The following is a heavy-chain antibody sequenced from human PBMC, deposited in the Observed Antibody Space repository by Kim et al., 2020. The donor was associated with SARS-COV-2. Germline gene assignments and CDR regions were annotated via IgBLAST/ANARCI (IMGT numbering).Heavy chain of an antibody. CDR2: IYYSGST. J-gene: IGHJ6*02. CDR3: ASFPRDDYYYYGMDV. CDR1: GGSISSSSYY. V-gene: IGHV4-39*07. Sequence: SETLSLTCTVSGGSISSSSYYWGWIRQPPGKGLEWIGSIYYSGSTYYNPSLKSRVTISVDTSKNQFSLKLSSVTAADTAVYYCASFPRDDYYYYGMDVWGQGTTVTVSS.